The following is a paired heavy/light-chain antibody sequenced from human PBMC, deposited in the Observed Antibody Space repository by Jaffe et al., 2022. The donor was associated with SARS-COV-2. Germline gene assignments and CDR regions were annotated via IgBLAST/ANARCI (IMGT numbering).Light chain of an antibody. V-gene: IGKV1-6*01. CDR1: QDIRND. CDR2: VAS. Sequence: ATQMTQSPSSLSASVGDRVAITCRASQDIRNDLGWYQQKPGKAPKLLIYVASNLQSGVPSRFSGSGSGTDFTLTISSLQPEDFATYYCLQDDNYPLTFGGGTKVEIK. CDR3: LQDDNYPLT. J-gene: IGKJ4*01.
Heavy chain of an antibody. Sequence: QVQLQESGPGLVKPSETLSLTCTVSGGSISSSNCHWGWIRQPPGKGLEWIGTISYSGSTYYNPSLKSRVTISVDTSKRQFSLKLNSVTAADTAVYYCARRGLRPERFDYWGQGTLVTVSS. D-gene: IGHD1-1*01. CDR1: GGSISSSNCH. V-gene: IGHV4-39*01. CDR2: ISYSGST. CDR3: ARRGLRPERFDY. J-gene: IGHJ4*02.